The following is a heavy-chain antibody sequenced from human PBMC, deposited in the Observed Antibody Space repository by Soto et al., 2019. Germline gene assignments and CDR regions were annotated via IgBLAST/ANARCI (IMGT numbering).Heavy chain of an antibody. Sequence: QVQLVQSGAEEKKPGASVKVSCKASGYTFTGYAMHWVLQATGQRLEWMGWINAGNGNTKYSQKFQGRVTITRDTSASTAYMGLSSPGSEDTAVYYCARAVAVTADFDYWGQGTLVTVSS. J-gene: IGHJ4*02. CDR2: INAGNGNT. D-gene: IGHD2-21*02. CDR1: GYTFTGYA. CDR3: ARAVAVTADFDY. V-gene: IGHV1-3*05.